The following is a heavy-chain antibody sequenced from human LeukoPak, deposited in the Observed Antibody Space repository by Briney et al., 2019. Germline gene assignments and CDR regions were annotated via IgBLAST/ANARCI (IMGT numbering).Heavy chain of an antibody. V-gene: IGHV3-74*03. CDR2: IKSDGSDT. D-gene: IGHD3-10*01. J-gene: IGHJ4*02. CDR3: VNYGWGRPA. Sequence: GGSLRLSCAASGFTVSSYWMHWVRQAPGKGLVWVSRIKSDGSDTTYADSVKSRFTISRDNAKNMLYLQMNSLRAEDTAVYYCVNYGWGRPAWGQGTLVTVSS. CDR1: GFTVSSYW.